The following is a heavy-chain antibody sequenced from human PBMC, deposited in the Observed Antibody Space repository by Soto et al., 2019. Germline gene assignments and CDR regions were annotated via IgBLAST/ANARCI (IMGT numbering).Heavy chain of an antibody. D-gene: IGHD1-20*01. CDR1: GFTFSDHY. J-gene: IGHJ6*02. V-gene: IGHV3-11*01. Sequence: QVQLVESGGGLDKPGGSLRPACAASGFTFSDHYMSWIRHAPGKGLEWVAYISRSGSTIYYADSVKGRFTVSRDNAKNSLYLQMNSRRAEYTAVYYWARDQGTVEYKYYCYGMDVWGQGTTVTVS. CDR2: ISRSGSTI. CDR3: ARDQGTVEYKYYCYGMDV.